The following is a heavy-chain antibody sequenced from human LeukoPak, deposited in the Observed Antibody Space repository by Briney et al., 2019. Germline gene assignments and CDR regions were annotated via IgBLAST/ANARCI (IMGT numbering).Heavy chain of an antibody. CDR3: ARDLSSPGPHSPHSMTLDY. Sequence: GGSLRLSCAASGFTFSSYGMHWVRQAPGKGLEWVAVIWYDGSNKYCADSVKGRFTISRDNSKNTLYLQMNSLRAEDTAVYYCARDLSSPGPHSPHSMTLDYWGQGTLVTVSS. CDR1: GFTFSSYG. J-gene: IGHJ4*02. V-gene: IGHV3-33*01. CDR2: IWYDGSNK. D-gene: IGHD2-15*01.